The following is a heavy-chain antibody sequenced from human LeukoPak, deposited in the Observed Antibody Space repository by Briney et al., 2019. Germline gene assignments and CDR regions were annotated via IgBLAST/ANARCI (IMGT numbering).Heavy chain of an antibody. V-gene: IGHV3-30-3*01. CDR2: ISYDGSNK. CDR1: GFTFSSYA. D-gene: IGHD5-18*01. CDR3: ARDSDTAMVTVGRGSFDY. J-gene: IGHJ4*02. Sequence: GGSLRLSCAASGFTFSSYAMHWVRQAPGKGLEWVAVISYDGSNKYYADSVKGRFTISRDNSKNTLYLQMNSLRAEDTAVYYCARDSDTAMVTVGRGSFDYWGQGTLVTVSS.